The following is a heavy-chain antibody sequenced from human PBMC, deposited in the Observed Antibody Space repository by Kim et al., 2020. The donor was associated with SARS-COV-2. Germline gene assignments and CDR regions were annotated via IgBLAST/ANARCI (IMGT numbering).Heavy chain of an antibody. Sequence: SETLSLTCTVSGGSISSYYWSWIRQPPGKGLEWVGFIHDTGTTRYNPSLKSRLSIAIDTSKKQFSLKVNSLTAADTAVYYCARGSSPGSLGRFDPWGQGTLVTVSS. CDR3: ARGSSPGSLGRFDP. V-gene: IGHV4-59*13. CDR1: GGSISSYY. CDR2: IHDTGTT. D-gene: IGHD3-10*01. J-gene: IGHJ5*02.